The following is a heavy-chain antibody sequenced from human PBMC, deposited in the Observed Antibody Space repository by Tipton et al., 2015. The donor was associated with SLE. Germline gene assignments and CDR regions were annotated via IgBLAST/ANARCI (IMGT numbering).Heavy chain of an antibody. CDR1: GGSISSYY. CDR2: IYTSAST. J-gene: IGHJ4*02. D-gene: IGHD4-23*01. CDR3: ARVGVVTPFDY. Sequence: TLSLTCTVSGGSISSYYWSWIRQPPGKGLEWIGYIYTSASTNYNPSLKSRVTISVDTSKNQFSLKLSSVTAADTAVYYCARVGVVTPFDYWGQGTLVTVSS. V-gene: IGHV4-4*09.